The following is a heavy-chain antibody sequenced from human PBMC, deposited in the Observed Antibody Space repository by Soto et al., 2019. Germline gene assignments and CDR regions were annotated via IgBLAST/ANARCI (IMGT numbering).Heavy chain of an antibody. Sequence: SETLSLTCAVYGGSFSGYYWSWIRQPPGKGLEWIGEINHSGSTNYNPSLKSRVTISVGTSKNQFYMKLSSVTAADTAVYYCARGGYSSSWYAGVGDYYYYGMDVWGQGTTVTVSS. V-gene: IGHV4-34*01. CDR3: ARGGYSSSWYAGVGDYYYYGMDV. CDR2: INHSGST. J-gene: IGHJ6*02. CDR1: GGSFSGYY. D-gene: IGHD6-13*01.